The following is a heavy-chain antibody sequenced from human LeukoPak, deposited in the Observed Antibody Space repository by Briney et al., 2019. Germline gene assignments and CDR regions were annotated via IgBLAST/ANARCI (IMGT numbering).Heavy chain of an antibody. V-gene: IGHV4-59*01. CDR3: ARDGGRGGDASGWYNWFDP. CDR2: VYYSGST. D-gene: IGHD6-19*01. CDR1: GGSISSYY. Sequence: PSETLSLTCTVSGGSISSYYWSWIRQPPGKGLEWIGYVYYSGSTNYNPSLKSRVTISVDPSKNQFSLKLSSVTAADTAVYFCARDGGRGGDASGWYNWFDPWGQGTLVTVSS. J-gene: IGHJ5*02.